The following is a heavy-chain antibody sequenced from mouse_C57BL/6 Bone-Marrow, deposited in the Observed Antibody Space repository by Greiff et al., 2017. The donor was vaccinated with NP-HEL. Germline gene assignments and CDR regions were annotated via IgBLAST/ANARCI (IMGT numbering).Heavy chain of an antibody. J-gene: IGHJ1*03. V-gene: IGHV5-4*03. CDR3: ARGELRYPCSYFDV. D-gene: IGHD1-1*01. Sequence: EVMLVESGGGLVKPGGSLKLSCAASGFTFSSYAMSWVRQTPEKRLEWVATISDGGSYTYYPDNVKGRFTISRDNAKNNLYLQMSHLKSEDTAMYYCARGELRYPCSYFDVWGKGT. CDR2: ISDGGSYT. CDR1: GFTFSSYA.